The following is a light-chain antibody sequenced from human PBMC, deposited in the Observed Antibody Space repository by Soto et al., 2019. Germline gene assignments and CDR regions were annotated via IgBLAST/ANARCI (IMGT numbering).Light chain of an antibody. CDR1: SSDFGGYNY. J-gene: IGLJ2*01. CDR2: DVN. Sequence: QSALTQPRSVSGSPGQSVTISCTGTSSDFGGYNYVSWYQQHPGKAPKLMIYDVNKRPSGVPDRFSGSKSGNTASLTIFGLQAEDEDDYYCCSYAVTDVLFGGGTKVTVL. V-gene: IGLV2-11*01. CDR3: CSYAVTDVL.